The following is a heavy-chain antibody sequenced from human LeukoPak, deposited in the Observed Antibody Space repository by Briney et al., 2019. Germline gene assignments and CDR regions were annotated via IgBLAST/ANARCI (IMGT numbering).Heavy chain of an antibody. CDR2: IKFDGSER. CDR1: GFTFSNYW. J-gene: IGHJ4*02. CDR3: AIETNGRHYDY. Sequence: GGSLRLSCAASGFTFSNYWMSWVRQAPGKGLEWVANIKFDGSERYYVDSVKGRFTISRDNAKNSLYLQMNSLRAEDTAVYYCAIETNGRHYDYWGQGTLLTVSS. D-gene: IGHD1-14*01. V-gene: IGHV3-7*01.